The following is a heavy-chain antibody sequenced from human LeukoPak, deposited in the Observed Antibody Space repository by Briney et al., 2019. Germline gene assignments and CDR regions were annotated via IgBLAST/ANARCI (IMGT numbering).Heavy chain of an antibody. Sequence: GGSLRLSCAASGFTFSSYGMHWVRQAPGKGLEWVAAISYDGSNKYYADSVKGRFTISRDNSKNTLYLQMNSLRAEDTAVYYCARDSGSFTFDYWGQGTLVTVSS. V-gene: IGHV3-30*03. CDR1: GFTFSSYG. D-gene: IGHD1-26*01. CDR3: ARDSGSFTFDY. CDR2: ISYDGSNK. J-gene: IGHJ4*02.